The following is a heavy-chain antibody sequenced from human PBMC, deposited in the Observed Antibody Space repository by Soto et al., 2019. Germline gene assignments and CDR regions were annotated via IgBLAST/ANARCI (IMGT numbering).Heavy chain of an antibody. CDR2: ISAYNGNT. CDR1: GYTFTSYG. J-gene: IGHJ4*02. CDR3: ARDRGSYALDY. V-gene: IGHV1-18*01. D-gene: IGHD1-26*01. Sequence: QVQLVQSGAEVKNPGASVKVSCKASGYTFTSYGITWVRQAPGQGLEWMGWISAYNGNTNYEQKLQGRVTMTTDTSTSTADMEVRSLRSDDTAVYYCARDRGSYALDYWGQGTLGTVSS.